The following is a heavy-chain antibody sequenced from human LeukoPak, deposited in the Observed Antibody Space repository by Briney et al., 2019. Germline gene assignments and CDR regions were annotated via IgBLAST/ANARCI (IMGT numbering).Heavy chain of an antibody. J-gene: IGHJ4*02. CDR3: ARGSVSSGSPADY. CDR1: GFTFSTYS. Sequence: PGGSLRLSCAASGFTFSTYSMSWVRQAPGKGLEWVSSISSSSSYIHYADSVKGRFNVSRDYAKNSVYLQMNNLRAEDTAVYYCARGSVSSGSPADYWGQGTLVNVSS. CDR2: ISSSSSYI. V-gene: IGHV3-21*01. D-gene: IGHD1-26*01.